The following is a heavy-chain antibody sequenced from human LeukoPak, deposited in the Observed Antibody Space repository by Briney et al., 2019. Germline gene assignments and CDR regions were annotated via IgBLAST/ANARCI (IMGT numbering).Heavy chain of an antibody. CDR3: ARHETIFGGVSGFDI. D-gene: IGHD3-3*01. J-gene: IGHJ3*02. Sequence: ESLKISWKGCGYSFTSYWIGWVRQMPGKGLEWMGIIYPGASDTRYSPSFQGQVTISADKSISTAYLQWSSLKASDTAMYYCARHETIFGGVSGFDIWGQGTMVTVSS. V-gene: IGHV5-51*01. CDR1: GYSFTSYW. CDR2: IYPGASDT.